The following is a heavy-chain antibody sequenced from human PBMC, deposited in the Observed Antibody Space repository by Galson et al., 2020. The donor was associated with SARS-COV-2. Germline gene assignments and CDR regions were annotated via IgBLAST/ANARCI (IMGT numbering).Heavy chain of an antibody. Sequence: GGSLRLSCAASGFTFSSYWMHWVRQAPGKGLVWVSRINSDGSSTSYADSVKGRFTISRDNAKNTLYLQMNSLRAEDTAVYYCARDVTYYYGSGSYFWFDPWGQGTLVTVSS. CDR1: GFTFSSYW. CDR3: ARDVTYYYGSGSYFWFDP. J-gene: IGHJ5*02. CDR2: INSDGSST. D-gene: IGHD3-10*01. V-gene: IGHV3-74*01.